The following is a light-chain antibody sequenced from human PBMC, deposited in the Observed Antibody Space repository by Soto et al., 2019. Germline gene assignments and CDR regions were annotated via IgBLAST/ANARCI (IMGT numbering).Light chain of an antibody. V-gene: IGLV2-23*02. CDR1: SSDVGSYNL. CDR2: EVS. Sequence: QPVLTQPASVSGSPGQSITISCTGTSSDVGSYNLVSWYQQRPGKAPKLMIYEVSKRPSGVSNRFSGSKSGNTASLTISGLQAEDEADYSCCSYAGSSTWVFGGGTKLTVL. J-gene: IGLJ3*02. CDR3: CSYAGSSTWV.